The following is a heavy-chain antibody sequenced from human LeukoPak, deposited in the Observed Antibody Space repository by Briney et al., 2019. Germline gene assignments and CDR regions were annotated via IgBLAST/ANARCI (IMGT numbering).Heavy chain of an antibody. Sequence: PSQTLSLTCTVSGCSISSGSYYWSWILQPPGKGLEGIVEINHSGITNYNPSLKSRVTRSGHSAKNQFSLKLSSVTAADKAVYYCARGPAMVHSRWYFDLWGRGTLVTVSS. CDR3: ARGPAMVHSRWYFDL. J-gene: IGHJ2*01. D-gene: IGHD5-18*01. CDR1: GCSISSGSYY. V-gene: IGHV4-39*07. CDR2: INHSGIT.